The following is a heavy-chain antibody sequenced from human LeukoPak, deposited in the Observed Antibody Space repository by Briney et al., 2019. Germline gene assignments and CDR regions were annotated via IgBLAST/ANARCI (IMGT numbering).Heavy chain of an antibody. Sequence: SETLSLTCAVSGGSISSSNWWSWVRQPPGKGLEWIGEIYHSGSTNYNPSLKSRVTISVDKSKNQFSLKLSSVTAADTAVYYCARDWTDYYDSSGYYRNAFDIWGQGTMVTVSS. CDR2: IYHSGST. V-gene: IGHV4-4*02. CDR3: ARDWTDYYDSSGYYRNAFDI. CDR1: GGSISSSNW. D-gene: IGHD3-22*01. J-gene: IGHJ3*02.